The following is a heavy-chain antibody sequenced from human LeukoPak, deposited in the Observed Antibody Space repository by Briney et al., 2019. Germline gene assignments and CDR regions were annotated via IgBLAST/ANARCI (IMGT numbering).Heavy chain of an antibody. CDR3: ASGSRFDY. CDR1: GFTFSSYS. Sequence: GGSLRLSCAASGFTFSSYSMNWVRQAPGKGLEWVSVIYSGGSIYYTDSVKGRFTISRHNSKNTLYLQMNSLRTEDTAVYYCASGSRFDYWGQGTLVTVSS. CDR2: IYSGGSI. D-gene: IGHD5/OR15-5a*01. V-gene: IGHV3-53*04. J-gene: IGHJ4*02.